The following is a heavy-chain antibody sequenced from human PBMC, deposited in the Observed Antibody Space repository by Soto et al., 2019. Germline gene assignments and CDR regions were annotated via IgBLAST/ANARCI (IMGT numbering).Heavy chain of an antibody. V-gene: IGHV4-59*02. CDR1: GTSVTRNY. D-gene: IGHD2-21*01. CDR3: ARNRGGNSGLFDY. Sequence: SETLSLTCNVSGTSVTRNYWTWIRQPPGKGLEWIGYIFYNGNSNTNPALKSRVSMSVDTSKNQFSLEVKSVTAADTAVYYCARNRGGNSGLFDYWGLGMLVTVSS. CDR2: IFYNGNS. J-gene: IGHJ4*02.